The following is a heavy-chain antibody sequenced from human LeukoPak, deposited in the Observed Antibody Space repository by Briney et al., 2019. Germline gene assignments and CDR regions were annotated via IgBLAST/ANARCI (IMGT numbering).Heavy chain of an antibody. D-gene: IGHD3-22*01. V-gene: IGHV4-34*01. CDR2: INHSGST. CDR3: ARTRRRNYYDSSGYYCFDY. J-gene: IGHJ4*02. Sequence: PSETLSLTCAVYGGSFSGYYWSWIRQPPGKGLEWIGEINHSGSTNYNSSLKSRVTISVDTSKNQFSLKLSSVTAADTAVYYCARTRRRNYYDSSGYYCFDYWGQGTLVTVSS. CDR1: GGSFSGYY.